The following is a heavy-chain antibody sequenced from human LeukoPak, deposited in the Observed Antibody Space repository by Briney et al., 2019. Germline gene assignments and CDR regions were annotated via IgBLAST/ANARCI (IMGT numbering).Heavy chain of an antibody. D-gene: IGHD6-19*01. J-gene: IGHJ4*02. Sequence: GGSLRLSCAASGFTFSSYAMSWVRQAPGKGLEWVSAVSGSGGSTYYADSVKGRFTISRDNSKNTLYLQMNGLRAEDTAVYYCAKVVRSSGWYDYWGQGTLVTVSS. V-gene: IGHV3-23*01. CDR3: AKVVRSSGWYDY. CDR2: VSGSGGST. CDR1: GFTFSSYA.